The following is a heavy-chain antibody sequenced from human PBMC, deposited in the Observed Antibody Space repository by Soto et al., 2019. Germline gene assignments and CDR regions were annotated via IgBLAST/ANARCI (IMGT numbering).Heavy chain of an antibody. J-gene: IGHJ3*02. CDR2: VNNDGSGT. CDR1: GFTFSNYW. V-gene: IGHV3-74*01. CDR3: TRGGFMHAFDM. D-gene: IGHD2-8*01. Sequence: EVQVVESGGGLVQPGGSLRLSCATSGFTFSNYWMHWVRQAPVKGLVWVSRVNNDGSGTIYADSVKGRFTISRDNAKNTVYLEMNSLRAEDTALYFCTRGGFMHAFDMWGHGTTVPVSS.